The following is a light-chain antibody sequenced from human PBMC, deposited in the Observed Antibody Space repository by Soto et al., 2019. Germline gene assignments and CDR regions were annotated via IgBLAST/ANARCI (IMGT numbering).Light chain of an antibody. CDR2: GAS. CDR1: QGILNY. J-gene: IGKJ3*01. Sequence: IQLTQSPSSLSASMGDRVTITCRASQGILNYLAWYQQKPGKAPKLLIYGASTLQGGVPSRFSGSGSGTEITLTVSSLQPEDLATYYFQQLFMYPPTFGPETKVDIK. CDR3: QQLFMYPPT. V-gene: IGKV1-9*01.